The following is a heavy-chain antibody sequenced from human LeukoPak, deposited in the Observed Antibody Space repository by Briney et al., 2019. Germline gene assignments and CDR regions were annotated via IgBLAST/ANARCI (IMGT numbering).Heavy chain of an antibody. CDR3: ARESGDRGAFDI. D-gene: IGHD1-26*01. J-gene: IGHJ3*02. Sequence: ASVKVSCKAPGYTFTSYYMRWVRQAPGQGLEWMGIINPSGGSTSYAQKFQGRVTMTRDTSTSTAYMELRSLRSDDTAVYYCARESGDRGAFDIWGQGTMVTVSS. V-gene: IGHV1-46*01. CDR1: GYTFTSYY. CDR2: INPSGGST.